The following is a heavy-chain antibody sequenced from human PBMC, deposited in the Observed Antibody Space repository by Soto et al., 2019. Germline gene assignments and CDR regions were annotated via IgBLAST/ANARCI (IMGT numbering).Heavy chain of an antibody. CDR2: INHSGST. CDR1: GGSFSGYY. D-gene: IGHD3-3*01. V-gene: IGHV4-34*01. Sequence: PSETLSLTCAVYGGSFSGYYWSWIRQPPGKGLEWIGEINHSGSTNYNPSLKRRFTISVDTSKKQFSLKLSSVTAADTAVYYCAREGPSYYDFWSGYYPNYYYGMDVWGQGTTVTVSS. CDR3: AREGPSYYDFWSGYYPNYYYGMDV. J-gene: IGHJ6*02.